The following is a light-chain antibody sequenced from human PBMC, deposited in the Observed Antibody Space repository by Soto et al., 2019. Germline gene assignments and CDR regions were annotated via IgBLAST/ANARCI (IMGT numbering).Light chain of an antibody. Sequence: DIQMTQSPSTLSASVGDRVTITCRASQSISNWLAWYQQKPGKAPALLIYDASSLESGVPPRFSGRGSGTDFTLTISSLQPDDFATYYCQQYKTYWYTFGQGTKLEI. CDR2: DAS. V-gene: IGKV1-5*01. CDR3: QQYKTYWYT. CDR1: QSISNW. J-gene: IGKJ2*01.